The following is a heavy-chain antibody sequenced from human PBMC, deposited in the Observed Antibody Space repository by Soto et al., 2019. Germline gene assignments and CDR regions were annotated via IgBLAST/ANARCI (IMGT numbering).Heavy chain of an antibody. CDR3: ARDGYSGYDQVSSYGMHV. D-gene: IGHD5-12*01. CDR2: INHSGST. Sequence: SETLSLTCAVYVVSFSGYYWSCIRHPPGKWLEWIGEINHSGSTNYNPSLKSRVTISVDTSKNQFSLKLSSVTAADTAVYYCARDGYSGYDQVSSYGMHVWGQATTVTVSS. CDR1: VVSFSGYY. J-gene: IGHJ6*02. V-gene: IGHV4-34*01.